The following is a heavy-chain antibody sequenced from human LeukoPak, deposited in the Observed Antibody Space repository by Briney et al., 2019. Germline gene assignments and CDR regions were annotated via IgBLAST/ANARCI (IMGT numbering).Heavy chain of an antibody. D-gene: IGHD3-22*01. CDR3: AVYDSSGYDAFDI. Sequence: SETLSLTCTVSGYSISSGYYWGWIRQPPGKGLEWIGSIYHSGSTYYNPSLKSRVTISVDTSKNQFSLKLSSVTAADTAVYYCAVYDSSGYDAFDIWGQGTMVTVSS. CDR2: IYHSGST. V-gene: IGHV4-38-2*02. CDR1: GYSISSGYY. J-gene: IGHJ3*02.